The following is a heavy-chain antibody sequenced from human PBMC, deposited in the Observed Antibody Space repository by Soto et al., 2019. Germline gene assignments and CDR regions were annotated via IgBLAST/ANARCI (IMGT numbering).Heavy chain of an antibody. CDR1: GGSISSSSYY. CDR2: IYYSGST. D-gene: IGHD1-7*01. J-gene: IGHJ5*02. Sequence: QLQLQESSPGLVKPSETLSLTCTVSGGSISSSSYYWGWIRQPPGKGLEWIGSIYYSGSTYYNPSLKSRVTISVDTSKNQFSLKLSSVTAADTAVYYCARVGYNWNYFSGNWFDPWGQGTLVTVSS. CDR3: ARVGYNWNYFSGNWFDP. V-gene: IGHV4-39*01.